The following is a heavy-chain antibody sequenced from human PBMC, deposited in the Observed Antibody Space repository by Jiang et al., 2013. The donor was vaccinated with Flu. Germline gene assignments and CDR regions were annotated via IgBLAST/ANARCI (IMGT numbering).Heavy chain of an antibody. D-gene: IGHD6-13*01. CDR2: IDLSDSYT. CDR1: GYSFASSW. J-gene: IGHJ4*02. V-gene: IGHV5-10-1*01. Sequence: GAEVKKPGESLRISCKGTGYSFASSWISWVRQVPGKGLEWMGKIDLSDSYTQYNPSLQGHVTMSADQSISTAYLQWSSLKASDTAMYYCARHPGQLMTQTDYWGQGTLVTVSS. CDR3: ARHPGQLMTQTDY.